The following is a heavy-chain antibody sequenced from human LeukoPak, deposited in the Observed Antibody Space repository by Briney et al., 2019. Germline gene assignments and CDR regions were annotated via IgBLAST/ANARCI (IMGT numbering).Heavy chain of an antibody. D-gene: IGHD6-6*01. J-gene: IGHJ4*02. Sequence: GGSLRLSCAASGFTFSSYWMHWVRQAPGKGLVWVSRINSDGSSTSYADSVKGRFTISRDNAKNTLYLQMNSLRAEDTAVYYCANERSSLLASYYFDYWGQGTLVTVSS. V-gene: IGHV3-74*01. CDR2: INSDGSST. CDR1: GFTFSSYW. CDR3: ANERSSLLASYYFDY.